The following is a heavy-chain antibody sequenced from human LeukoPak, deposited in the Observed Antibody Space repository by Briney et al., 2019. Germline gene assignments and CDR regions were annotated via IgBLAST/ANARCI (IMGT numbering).Heavy chain of an antibody. D-gene: IGHD1-26*01. J-gene: IGHJ6*03. CDR1: GFTFSSYS. CDR2: ISSSGSTI. CDR3: ATYARLLPYYYYYMDV. Sequence: PGGSLRLSCGASGFTFSSYSMHWVRQAPGKGLEWVSYISSSGSTIYYADSVKGRFTISRDNAKNSLYLQMNSLRAEDTAVYYCATYARLLPYYYYYMDVWGKGTTVTISS. V-gene: IGHV3-48*04.